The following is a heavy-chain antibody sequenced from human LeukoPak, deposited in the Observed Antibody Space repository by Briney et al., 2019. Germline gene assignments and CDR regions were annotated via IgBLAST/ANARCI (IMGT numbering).Heavy chain of an antibody. CDR2: IYYSGST. CDR1: GDSISSGDYY. J-gene: IGHJ4*02. V-gene: IGHV4-30-4*08. Sequence: TSETLSLTCTVSGDSISSGDYYWSWIRQPPGKGLGWIGYIYYSGSTYYNPSLKSRVTISVDTSKNQFSLKLSSVTAADTAVYYCARDPLRGSDDYWGQGTLVTVSS. D-gene: IGHD3-3*01. CDR3: ARDPLRGSDDY.